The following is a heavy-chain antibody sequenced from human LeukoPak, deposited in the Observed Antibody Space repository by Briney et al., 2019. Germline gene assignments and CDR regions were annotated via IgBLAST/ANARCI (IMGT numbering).Heavy chain of an antibody. V-gene: IGHV3-23*01. D-gene: IGHD6-13*01. CDR1: GFTFSGYG. CDR2: ISGSGGST. Sequence: PGGSLRLSCAASGFTFSGYGMSWVRQAPGKGLEWVSAISGSGGSTYYADSVKGRFTISRDNSKNTLYLQMNSLRAEDTAVYYCAKGASSWFKGYYYYMDVWGKGTTVTVSS. J-gene: IGHJ6*03. CDR3: AKGASSWFKGYYYYMDV.